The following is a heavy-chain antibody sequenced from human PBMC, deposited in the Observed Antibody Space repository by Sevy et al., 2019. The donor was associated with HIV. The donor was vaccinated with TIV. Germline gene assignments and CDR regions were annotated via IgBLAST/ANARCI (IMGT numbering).Heavy chain of an antibody. Sequence: ASVKVSCKASGFTFTSSAVQWVRQARGPRLEWIGWIVVGSGNTNYAQKFQERVTITRDMSTSTAYMELSSWRSEDTAVYYCAAGALCSGGSCYSEYWGQGTLVTVSS. CDR1: GFTFTSSA. D-gene: IGHD2-15*01. V-gene: IGHV1-58*01. J-gene: IGHJ4*02. CDR2: IVVGSGNT. CDR3: AAGALCSGGSCYSEY.